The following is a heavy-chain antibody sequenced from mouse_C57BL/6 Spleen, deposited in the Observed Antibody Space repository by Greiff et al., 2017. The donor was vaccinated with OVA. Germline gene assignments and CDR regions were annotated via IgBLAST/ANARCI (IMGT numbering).Heavy chain of an antibody. D-gene: IGHD6-1*01. J-gene: IGHJ2*01. CDR1: GYTFTDYE. CDR3: TRSLYGSS. Sequence: QVQLKESGAELVRPGASVTLSCKASGYTFTDYEMHWVKQTPVHGLEWIGAIDPETGGTAYNQKFKGKAILTADKSSSTAYMELRSLTSEDSAVYYCTRSLYGSSWGQGTTLTVSS. V-gene: IGHV1-15*01. CDR2: IDPETGGT.